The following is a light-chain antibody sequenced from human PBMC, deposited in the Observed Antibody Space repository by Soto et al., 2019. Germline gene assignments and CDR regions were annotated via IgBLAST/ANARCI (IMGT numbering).Light chain of an antibody. CDR1: QGISSF. Sequence: DIPLTQSPSFLSASVGDRVTITCRASQGISSFLAWYQQKPGKAPKFLIYGASTLQSGVPSRFSGSGSGTEFTLTISSLQPEDFATYYCQQLNSYPLTFGQGTKLEIK. CDR2: GAS. CDR3: QQLNSYPLT. V-gene: IGKV1-9*01. J-gene: IGKJ2*01.